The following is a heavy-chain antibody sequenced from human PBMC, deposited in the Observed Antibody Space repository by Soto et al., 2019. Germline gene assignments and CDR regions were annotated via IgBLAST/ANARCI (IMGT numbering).Heavy chain of an antibody. J-gene: IGHJ4*02. D-gene: IGHD3-10*01. V-gene: IGHV3-30-3*01. CDR3: ARDRRYYYGSGSYFKYYFDY. Sequence: GGSLRLSCAASGFTFSSYAMHWVRQAPGKGLEWVAVISYDGSNKYYADSVKGRFTISRDNSKNTLYLQMNSLRAEDTAVYYCARDRRYYYGSGSYFKYYFDYWGQGTLVTVSS. CDR2: ISYDGSNK. CDR1: GFTFSSYA.